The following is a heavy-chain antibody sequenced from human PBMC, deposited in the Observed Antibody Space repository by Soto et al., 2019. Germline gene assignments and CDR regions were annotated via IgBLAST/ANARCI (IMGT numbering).Heavy chain of an antibody. CDR1: GGSFSGYY. Sequence: SETLSLTCAVYGGSFSGYYWSWIRKPPGKGLEWIGEINHSGSTNYNPSLKSRVTISVDTSKNQFSLKLSSVTAADTAVYYCARNTAMVQDNWFDPWGQGTLVTVSS. CDR3: ARNTAMVQDNWFDP. CDR2: INHSGST. V-gene: IGHV4-34*01. D-gene: IGHD5-18*01. J-gene: IGHJ5*02.